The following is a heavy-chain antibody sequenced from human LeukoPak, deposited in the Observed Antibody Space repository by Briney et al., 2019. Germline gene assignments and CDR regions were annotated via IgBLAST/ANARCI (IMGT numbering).Heavy chain of an antibody. J-gene: IGHJ3*01. CDR1: GGSISSGDYY. V-gene: IGHV4-30-4*08. Sequence: PSETMSFTCTVSGGSISSGDYYWSWIRQPPGRGLEWIGYISHSGNSYFNPSLKSRIILSVDTSKNQFSLKLSSVTAANTASYYGAGHPSARYCSSATCYTLDLWGQGTMVTVSS. CDR2: ISHSGNS. D-gene: IGHD2-2*02. CDR3: AGHPSARYCSSATCYTLDL.